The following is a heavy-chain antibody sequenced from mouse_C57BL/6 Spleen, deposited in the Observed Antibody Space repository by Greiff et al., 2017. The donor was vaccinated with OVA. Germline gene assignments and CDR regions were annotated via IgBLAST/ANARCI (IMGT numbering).Heavy chain of an antibody. CDR1: GFTFSDYG. CDR3: ARHGTGYFDY. CDR2: ISSGSSTI. V-gene: IGHV5-17*01. J-gene: IGHJ2*01. D-gene: IGHD4-1*01. Sequence: EVQRVESGGGLVKPGGSLKLSCAASGFTFSDYGMHWVRQAPEKGLEWVAYISSGSSTIYYADTVKGRFTISRDNAKNTLFLQMTSLRSEDTAMYYCARHGTGYFDYWGQGTTLTVSS.